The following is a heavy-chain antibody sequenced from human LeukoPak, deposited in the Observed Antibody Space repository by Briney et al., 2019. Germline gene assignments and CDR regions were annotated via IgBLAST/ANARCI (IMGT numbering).Heavy chain of an antibody. J-gene: IGHJ4*02. CDR3: VKADCSGGSCYFLS. CDR1: GFTFSIYA. V-gene: IGHV3-64D*09. Sequence: GGSLRLSCSASGFTFSIYAMHWGRQAPGKGMEYVSGISSNGGSTDYAHSVMGRFTISRDNSKKKLYLQMSSLRAEDTAVYYCVKADCSGGSCYFLSWGQGTLVTVSS. D-gene: IGHD2-15*01. CDR2: ISSNGGST.